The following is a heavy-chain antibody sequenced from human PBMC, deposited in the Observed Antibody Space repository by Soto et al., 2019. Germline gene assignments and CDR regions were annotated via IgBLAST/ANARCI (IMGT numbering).Heavy chain of an antibody. D-gene: IGHD3-9*01. J-gene: IGHJ4*02. CDR1: GFTYSTYT. V-gene: IGHV3-30-3*01. CDR2: ISYDGNNK. Sequence: ALRLSCAASGFTYSTYTMHGVRQAPGKGLEWVAAISYDGNNKFYADSVKGRFTISRDSTKQTLYLQMNSLKTEDTAVYYCTTLPPYYDILTGYYSLDYWGQGTLVTVSS. CDR3: TTLPPYYDILTGYYSLDY.